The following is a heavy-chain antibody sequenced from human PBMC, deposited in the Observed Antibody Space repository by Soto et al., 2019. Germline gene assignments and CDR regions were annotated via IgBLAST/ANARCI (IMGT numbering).Heavy chain of an antibody. V-gene: IGHV3-53*05. CDR2: IYSGGST. CDR3: ATDRGSTSSSAYNYFMDV. Sequence: PGGSLRLSCAASGFTVSTKYMSGVRQAPGKGLEWVSVIYSGGSTFYADSVRGRFTISRDNSKNTVNLQMNSLISDDTAVYYCATDRGSTSSSAYNYFMDVWGKGTPVTVSS. J-gene: IGHJ6*03. D-gene: IGHD3-10*01. CDR1: GFTVSTKY.